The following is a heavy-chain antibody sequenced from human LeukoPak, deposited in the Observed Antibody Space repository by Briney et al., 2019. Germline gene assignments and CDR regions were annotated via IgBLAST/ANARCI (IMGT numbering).Heavy chain of an antibody. CDR3: ARGDYYDSSGYYSYFDY. Sequence: ASVKVSCKASGYTFTGYYMHWVRQAPGQGLEWVGCINPNSGGTNYAQKFQGRVTMTRDTSISTAYMELSRLRSDDTAVYYCARGDYYDSSGYYSYFDYWGQGTLVTVSS. J-gene: IGHJ4*02. CDR1: GYTFTGYY. CDR2: INPNSGGT. V-gene: IGHV1-2*02. D-gene: IGHD3-22*01.